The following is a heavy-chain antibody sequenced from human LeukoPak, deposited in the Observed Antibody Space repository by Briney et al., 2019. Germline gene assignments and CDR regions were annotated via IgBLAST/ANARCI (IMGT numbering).Heavy chain of an antibody. V-gene: IGHV3-33*01. Sequence: GGSLRLSCAASGFTFSCYGMHWVRQAPGKGLEWVAVIWYDGSNKYYADSVKGRFTISRDNSKNTLYLQMDSLRAEDTAVYYCARAVSGSYLRWGQGTLVTVSS. D-gene: IGHD1-26*01. CDR1: GFTFSCYG. CDR2: IWYDGSNK. J-gene: IGHJ4*02. CDR3: ARAVSGSYLR.